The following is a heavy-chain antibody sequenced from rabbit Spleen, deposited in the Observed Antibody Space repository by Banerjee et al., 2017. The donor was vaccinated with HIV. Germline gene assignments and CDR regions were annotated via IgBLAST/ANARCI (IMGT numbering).Heavy chain of an antibody. Sequence: QSLEESGGDLVKPGASLTLTCKASGFSFSSGYDMCWVRQAPGKGLEWIGCIDIANSMRTFYASWAKGRFTVSKPSSTTVTLEMTSLTAADTATYFCARDGFGSDQFNLWGPGTLVTVS. J-gene: IGHJ4*01. CDR2: IDIANSMRT. D-gene: IGHD6-1*01. V-gene: IGHV1S40*01. CDR1: GFSFSSGYD. CDR3: ARDGFGSDQFNL.